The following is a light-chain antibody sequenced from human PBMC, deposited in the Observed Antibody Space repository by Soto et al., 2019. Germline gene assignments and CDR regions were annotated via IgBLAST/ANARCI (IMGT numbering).Light chain of an antibody. J-gene: IGKJ1*01. CDR3: QQYQNLWT. CDR2: RAS. CDR1: QTIYSN. Sequence: IGMTQSPATLSVSPGERATLSCRASQTIYSNVAWYQQRPGQPPRLLIYRASSRATGIPARFSGSGSGTEFTLTINSLQSEDFAVYYCQQYQNLWTFGQGTKADIK. V-gene: IGKV3-15*01.